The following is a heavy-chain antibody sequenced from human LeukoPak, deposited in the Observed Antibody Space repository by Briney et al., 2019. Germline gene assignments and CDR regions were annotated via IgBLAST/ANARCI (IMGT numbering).Heavy chain of an antibody. J-gene: IGHJ1*01. V-gene: IGHV1-2*02. CDR3: ARDTGTLGGGS. CDR1: GYTFTAYY. Sequence: SVKVSCKASGYTFTAYYIHWVRQAPGQGLEWMGLINPNSGGTNYAQKFQGRVTMTRDASISTAYMELSKLTSDDTAVYYCARDTGTLGGGSCGPGTLSPSPQ. D-gene: IGHD3-16*01. CDR2: INPNSGGT.